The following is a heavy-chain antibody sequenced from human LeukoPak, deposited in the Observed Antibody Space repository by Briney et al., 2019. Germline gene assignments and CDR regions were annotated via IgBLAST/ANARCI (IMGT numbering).Heavy chain of an antibody. Sequence: GESLKISCKGSGYGFTSYWIGWVRQMPGKGLEWMGIIYPGDSDTRYSPSFQGQVTISADKSISTAYLQWSSLKASDTAMYYCAAGAAVLRYFDWLLGPFDYWGQGTLVTVSS. V-gene: IGHV5-51*01. CDR3: AAGAAVLRYFDWLLGPFDY. CDR1: GYGFTSYW. J-gene: IGHJ4*02. D-gene: IGHD3-9*01. CDR2: IYPGDSDT.